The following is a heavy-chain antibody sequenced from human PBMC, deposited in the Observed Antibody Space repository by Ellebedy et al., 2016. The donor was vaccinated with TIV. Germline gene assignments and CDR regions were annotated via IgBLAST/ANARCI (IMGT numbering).Heavy chain of an antibody. CDR2: INPDSGDT. D-gene: IGHD1-1*01. J-gene: IGHJ5*02. CDR3: ARDKYTNEGFDP. V-gene: IGHV1-2*04. Sequence: AASVKVSCKASGYSFTGHYMHWVRQAPGQGLEWMGWINPDSGDTNYAQKFQGWVTLTRDTSISTAYMELSRLTSDDTAIYYCARDKYTNEGFDPWGQGTLVTVSS. CDR1: GYSFTGHY.